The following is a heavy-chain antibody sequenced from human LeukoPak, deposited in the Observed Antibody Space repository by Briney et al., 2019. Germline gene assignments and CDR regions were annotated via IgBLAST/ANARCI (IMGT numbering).Heavy chain of an antibody. CDR2: ISYDGSNK. Sequence: GALRLSCAASGFTFSSYAMHWVRQAPGKGLEWVAVISYDGSNKYYADSVKGRFTISRDNSKNTIYLQMDSLRAEDTAIYYCARDYWWNYDYWGQGTLVTVSS. CDR3: ARDYWWNYDY. D-gene: IGHD1-7*01. CDR1: GFTFSSYA. V-gene: IGHV3-30*04. J-gene: IGHJ4*02.